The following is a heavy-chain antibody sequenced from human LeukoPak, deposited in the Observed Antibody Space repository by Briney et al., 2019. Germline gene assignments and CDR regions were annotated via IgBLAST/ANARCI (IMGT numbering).Heavy chain of an antibody. CDR2: IYTSGST. J-gene: IGHJ5*02. D-gene: IGHD2-2*01. CDR1: GGSISSGSYY. V-gene: IGHV4-61*02. CDR3: ARFIVVVPAAPPVGWFDP. Sequence: SETLSLTCTVSGGSISSGSYYWSWIRQPAGKGLEWIGRIYTSGSTNYNPSLKSRVTISVDTSKNQFSLKLSSVTAADTAVYYCARFIVVVPAAPPVGWFDPWGQGTLVTVSS.